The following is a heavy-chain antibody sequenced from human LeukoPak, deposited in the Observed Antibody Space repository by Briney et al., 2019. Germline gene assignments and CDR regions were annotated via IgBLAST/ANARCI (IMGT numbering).Heavy chain of an antibody. CDR3: ARGLGSTQWLVRYYYYYYYMDV. D-gene: IGHD6-19*01. Sequence: ASVKGSCKASGYTFTSYDINWVRQATGQGLEWMGWMNPNSGNTGYAQKFQGRVTMTRNTSISTAYMELSSLRSEDTAVYYCARGLGSTQWLVRYYYYYYYMDVWGKGTTVTVSS. CDR2: MNPNSGNT. V-gene: IGHV1-8*01. CDR1: GYTFTSYD. J-gene: IGHJ6*03.